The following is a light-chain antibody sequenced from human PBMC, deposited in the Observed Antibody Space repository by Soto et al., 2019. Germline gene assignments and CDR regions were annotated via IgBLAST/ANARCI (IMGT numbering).Light chain of an antibody. CDR2: AAS. V-gene: IGKV1-9*01. J-gene: IGKJ5*01. Sequence: DIQLTQSPSFLSASVGDRVTITCRASQGISSYLAWYQQKPGKAPKLLIYAASTLQSGVPSRFSGSGSGTEFTLTISSLQPEDSATYYCQHRNGYPITFGQGTRLEIK. CDR1: QGISSY. CDR3: QHRNGYPIT.